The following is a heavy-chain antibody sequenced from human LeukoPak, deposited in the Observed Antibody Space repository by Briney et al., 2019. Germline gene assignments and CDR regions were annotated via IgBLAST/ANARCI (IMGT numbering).Heavy chain of an antibody. Sequence: KSSQTLSLTCAISGDSVSSDSAAWNWIRQSPSRGLEWLARTYFRSKWHYDYALAVKGRITINPDTSKNQFSLQLNSVTPEDTAVYFCARDPVGGSTIFDSWGQGTLVTVSS. D-gene: IGHD1-26*01. CDR3: ARDPVGGSTIFDS. J-gene: IGHJ4*02. CDR1: GDSVSSDSAA. CDR2: TYFRSKWHY. V-gene: IGHV6-1*01.